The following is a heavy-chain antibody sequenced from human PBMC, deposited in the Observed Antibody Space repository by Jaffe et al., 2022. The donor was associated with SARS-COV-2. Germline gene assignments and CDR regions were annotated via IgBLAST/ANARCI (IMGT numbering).Heavy chain of an antibody. CDR2: IYTSGST. CDR3: ARVSIVSGFFGMDV. J-gene: IGHJ6*02. V-gene: IGHV4-61*02. D-gene: IGHD3-10*01. Sequence: QVQLQESGPGLVKPSQTLSLTCTVSGGSISSGSYYWSWIRQPAGKGLEWIGRIYTSGSTNYNPSLKSRVTISVDTSKNQFSLKLSSVTAADTAVYYCARVSIVSGFFGMDVWGQGTTVTVSS. CDR1: GGSISSGSYY.